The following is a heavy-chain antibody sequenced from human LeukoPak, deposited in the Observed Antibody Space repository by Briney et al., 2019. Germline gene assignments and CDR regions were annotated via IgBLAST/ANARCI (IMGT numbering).Heavy chain of an antibody. D-gene: IGHD3-16*02. CDR1: GGSISSANYY. CDR3: ARDEYDYVWGSYRYFDY. Sequence: PSETLSLTCTVSGGSISSANYYWTWIRQPPGKGLEWIGRIYTSGSTNYNPSLKSRVTISVDTSKNQFSLNLSSVTAADTAVYYCARDEYDYVWGSYRYFDYWGQGTLVTVSS. V-gene: IGHV4-61*02. J-gene: IGHJ4*02. CDR2: IYTSGST.